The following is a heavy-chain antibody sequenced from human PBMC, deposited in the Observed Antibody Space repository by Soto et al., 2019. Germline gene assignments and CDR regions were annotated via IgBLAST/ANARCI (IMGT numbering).Heavy chain of an antibody. CDR3: ARDRDSGSYLDAFDI. CDR1: GFTFSSYS. V-gene: IGHV3-21*01. D-gene: IGHD1-26*01. J-gene: IGHJ3*02. Sequence: LRLSYAASGFTFSSYSMNWVRQAPGKGLEWVSSISSSSSYIYYADSVKGRFTISRDNAKNSLYLQMNSLRAEDTAVYYCARDRDSGSYLDAFDIWGQGTMVTVSS. CDR2: ISSSSSYI.